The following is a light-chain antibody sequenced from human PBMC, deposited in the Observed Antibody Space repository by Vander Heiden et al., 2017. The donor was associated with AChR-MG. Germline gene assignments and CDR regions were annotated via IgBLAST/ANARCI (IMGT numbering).Light chain of an antibody. V-gene: IGKV1-39*01. CDR2: AAS. CDR3: QQSYSTLLT. Sequence: DIQMTQSPSSLSASVGDRVTITCRASQSISNYVNWYQKKPGRAPKLLIHAASSLQSGVPSRFSGSGSGTHFTLTINSLQPEDIASYYCQQSYSTLLTFGGGTKVEIK. J-gene: IGKJ4*01. CDR1: QSISNY.